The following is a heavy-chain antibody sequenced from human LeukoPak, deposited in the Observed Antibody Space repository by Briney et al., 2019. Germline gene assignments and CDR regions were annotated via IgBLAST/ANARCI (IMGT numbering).Heavy chain of an antibody. J-gene: IGHJ3*01. Sequence: PGGSLRLSCAASGFTFDDFGMSWVREVPGKGLEWVSGINWNGATIGYGDSVKGRFTISRGNGKNSVFLQMNSLRAEDTAMYYCARDVNGFGQIGYSHPFFDVWGPGTMVTVSS. V-gene: IGHV3-20*04. CDR1: GFTFDDFG. D-gene: IGHD3-10*01. CDR3: ARDVNGFGQIGYSHPFFDV. CDR2: INWNGATI.